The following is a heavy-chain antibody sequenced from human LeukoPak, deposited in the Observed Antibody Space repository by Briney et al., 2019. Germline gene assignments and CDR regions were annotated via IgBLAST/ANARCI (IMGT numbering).Heavy chain of an antibody. CDR3: ARPGGLGYCSGGSCYGTGGNWFDP. CDR2: ISAYNGNT. D-gene: IGHD2-15*01. CDR1: GYTFTSYG. J-gene: IGHJ5*02. V-gene: IGHV1-18*01. Sequence: VASVKVSCKASGYTFTSYGISWVRQAPGQGLEWMGWISAYNGNTNYAQKLQGRVTMNTDTSTSTAYMELRSLRSDDTAVYYCARPGGLGYCSGGSCYGTGGNWFDPWGQGTLVTVSS.